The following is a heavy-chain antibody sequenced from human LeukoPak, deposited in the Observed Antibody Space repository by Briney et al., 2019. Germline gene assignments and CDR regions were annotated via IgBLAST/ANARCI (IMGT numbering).Heavy chain of an antibody. D-gene: IGHD2-21*01. CDR2: IWYNGSNE. J-gene: IGHJ6*02. CDR3: ARSKGIPGYYYGMDV. V-gene: IGHV3-33*01. CDR1: GFTFVSYG. Sequence: GRSLRLSCAASGFTFVSYGMHWVRQAPGKGLEWVAVIWYNGSNEYYTDSVKGRSTISRDNSKNTLSLQMNSLRAEDTAFYYCARSKGIPGYYYGMDVWGQGTTVTVSS.